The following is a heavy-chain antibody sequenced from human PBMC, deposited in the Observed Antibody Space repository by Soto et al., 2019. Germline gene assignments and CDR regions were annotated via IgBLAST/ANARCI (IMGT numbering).Heavy chain of an antibody. V-gene: IGHV4-31*03. D-gene: IGHD3-22*01. CDR2: IYSSGRT. J-gene: IGHJ4*02. CDR1: GGSISSGGYY. Sequence: QVQLQESGPGLVKPSQTLSLICTVSGGSISSGGYYWSWIRQHPGKGLEWIGYIYSSGRTYYIPSLKSRVSIALDTSKNHVALNVSAVTAAGTAVYYCARGGDGSGYSLDYWGQGTLVTVSS. CDR3: ARGGDGSGYSLDY.